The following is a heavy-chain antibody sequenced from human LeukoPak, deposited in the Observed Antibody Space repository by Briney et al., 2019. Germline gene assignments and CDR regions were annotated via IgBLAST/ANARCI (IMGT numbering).Heavy chain of an antibody. Sequence: GGSLRLSCAASGFTVSDYYMTWIRQAPGKGLDWVSYISSSSSYIYYADSVKGRFTISRDNAKNSLYLQMNSLRAEDTAVYYFARERLRWYSDYWGQGTLVTVSS. V-gene: IGHV3-11*06. CDR2: ISSSSSYI. CDR1: GFTVSDYY. CDR3: ARERLRWYSDY. J-gene: IGHJ4*02. D-gene: IGHD4-23*01.